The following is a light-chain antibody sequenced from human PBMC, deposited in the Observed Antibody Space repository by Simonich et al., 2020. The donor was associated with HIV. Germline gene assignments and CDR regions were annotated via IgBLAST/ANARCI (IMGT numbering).Light chain of an antibody. CDR3: QQYNNRPLT. Sequence: EIVMTQSPATLSVSPGERATLSCRASQSVSSNLAWYQQKPGQAPRLLIYGAATRATGISARFSGSGSWTEFTLTISSVQSEDFAVYYCQQYNNRPLTFGGGTKVEIK. CDR1: QSVSSN. V-gene: IGKV3-15*01. J-gene: IGKJ4*01. CDR2: GAA.